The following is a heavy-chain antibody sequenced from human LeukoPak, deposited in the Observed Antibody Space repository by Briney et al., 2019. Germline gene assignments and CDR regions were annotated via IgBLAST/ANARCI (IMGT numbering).Heavy chain of an antibody. CDR3: ARILDSAWGELGY. J-gene: IGHJ4*02. Sequence: GGSLRLSCAASGFTFSDHYMHWVRQAPGKGLEWMAFIRSDGSNKYYADSVKGRFTISRDNSKNTLYLQMNSLRAEDTAVYYCARILDSAWGELGYWGQGTLVTVSS. CDR1: GFTFSDHY. CDR2: IRSDGSNK. V-gene: IGHV3-30*02. D-gene: IGHD6-19*01.